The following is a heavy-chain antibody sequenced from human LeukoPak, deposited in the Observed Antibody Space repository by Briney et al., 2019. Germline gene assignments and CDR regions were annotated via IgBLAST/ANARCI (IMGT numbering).Heavy chain of an antibody. J-gene: IGHJ4*02. D-gene: IGHD1-14*01. CDR2: IWYDGSNK. CDR1: GFTFSNYG. CDR3: ATAGGNRQAGPSNKYYFHY. V-gene: IGHV3-33*01. Sequence: PGRSLRLSCAASGFTFSNYGMHWVRQAPGKGLEWVAVIWYDGSNKYYADSVTGRFTISRDNSKKTLYMQMNSLRAEDTAVYYCATAGGNRQAGPSNKYYFHYWGQGTLVTVSS.